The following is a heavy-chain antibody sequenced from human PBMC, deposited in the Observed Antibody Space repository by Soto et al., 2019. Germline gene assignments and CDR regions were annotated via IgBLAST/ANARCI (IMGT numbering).Heavy chain of an antibody. V-gene: IGHV1-8*01. D-gene: IGHD3-3*01. CDR2: MNPNSGNT. J-gene: IGHJ4*02. Sequence: ASVKVSCKXSGYTFTSYDINWVRQATGQGLEWVGWMNPNSGNTGYAQKFQGRVTMTRHPSITTAYMEPRSLRSGDTPRYYCPTGPASGLLRFLGWSHDYWGKGTLVTASS. CDR1: GYTFTSYD. CDR3: PTGPASGLLRFLGWSHDY.